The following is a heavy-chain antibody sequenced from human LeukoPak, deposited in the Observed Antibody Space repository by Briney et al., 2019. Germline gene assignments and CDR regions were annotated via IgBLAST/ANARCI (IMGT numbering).Heavy chain of an antibody. J-gene: IGHJ5*02. V-gene: IGHV1-69*05. Sequence: SVKVSCKASGGTFSSYAISWVRQAPGQGLEWMGRIIPIFGTANYAQKFQGRVTITTDESTSTAYMELSSLRSEDTAVYYCAKDPLYYSYGYLRSNNSFDPWGQGTLVTVSS. CDR2: IIPIFGTA. D-gene: IGHD5-18*01. CDR1: GGTFSSYA. CDR3: AKDPLYYSYGYLRSNNSFDP.